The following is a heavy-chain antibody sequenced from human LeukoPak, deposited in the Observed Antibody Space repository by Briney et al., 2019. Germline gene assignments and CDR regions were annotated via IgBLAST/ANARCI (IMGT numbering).Heavy chain of an antibody. Sequence: PSETLSLTRAVYGGSFSGYYWSWIRQPPGKGLEWIGEINHSGSTNYNPSLKSRVTISVDTSKNQFSLKLSSVTAADTAVYYCARHDYGGKGAFDIWGQGTMVTVSS. CDR2: INHSGST. CDR3: ARHDYGGKGAFDI. V-gene: IGHV4-34*01. D-gene: IGHD4-23*01. CDR1: GGSFSGYY. J-gene: IGHJ3*02.